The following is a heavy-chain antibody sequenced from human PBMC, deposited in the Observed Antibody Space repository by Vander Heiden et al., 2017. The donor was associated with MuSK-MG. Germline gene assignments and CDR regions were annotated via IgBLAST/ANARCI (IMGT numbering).Heavy chain of an antibody. J-gene: IGHJ6*03. CDR2: ISSSGSTI. Sequence: QVQLVESGGGVVKPGGSLRLSCAASGFTFSHYYMSWIRQAPGKGLEWVSYISSSGSTIYYADSVKGRFTISRDNAKNSLYLQMNSLRAEDTAVYYCARAAAYKYYYYYYYMDVWGKGTTVTVSS. D-gene: IGHD2-15*01. V-gene: IGHV3-11*04. CDR3: ARAAAYKYYYYYYYMDV. CDR1: GFTFSHYY.